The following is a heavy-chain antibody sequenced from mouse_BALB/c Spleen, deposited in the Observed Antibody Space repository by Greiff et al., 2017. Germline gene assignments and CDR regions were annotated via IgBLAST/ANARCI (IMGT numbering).Heavy chain of an antibody. V-gene: IGHV5-12-1*01. CDR3: ARHVDGYQFAY. J-gene: IGHJ3*01. D-gene: IGHD2-3*01. CDR2: ISSGGGST. CDR1: GFAFSSYD. Sequence: EVQVVESGGGLVKPGGSLKLSCAASGFAFSSYDMSWVRQTPEKRLEWVAYISSGGGSTYYPDTVKGRFTISRDNAKNTLYLQMSSLKSEDTAMYYCARHVDGYQFAYWGQGTLVTVSA.